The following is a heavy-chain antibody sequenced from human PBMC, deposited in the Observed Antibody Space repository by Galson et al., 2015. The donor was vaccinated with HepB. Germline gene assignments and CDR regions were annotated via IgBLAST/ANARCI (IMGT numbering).Heavy chain of an antibody. Sequence: SVKVSCKASGGTFSSYAISWVRQAPGQGLEWMGGIIPIFGTANYAQKFQGRVTFTADESTSTAYMELSSLRSEDTAVYYCARLDDFWSGDSDGGMDVWGQGTTVTVSS. CDR2: IIPIFGTA. J-gene: IGHJ6*02. CDR3: ARLDDFWSGDSDGGMDV. V-gene: IGHV1-69*13. CDR1: GGTFSSYA. D-gene: IGHD3-3*01.